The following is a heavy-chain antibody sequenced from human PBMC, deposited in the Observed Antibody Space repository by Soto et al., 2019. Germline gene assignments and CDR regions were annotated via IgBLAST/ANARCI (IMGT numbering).Heavy chain of an antibody. V-gene: IGHV4-30-4*01. Sequence: PXETLPLTCPVSGCSISSGDYYWSWIRQPPGKGLEWIGYIYYSGSTYYNPSLKSRVTISVDTSKNQFSLKLSSVTAADTAVYYCATDIPPNHWGQGTLVTVSS. CDR3: ATDIPPNH. CDR2: IYYSGST. J-gene: IGHJ1*01. CDR1: GCSISSGDYY. D-gene: IGHD3-9*01.